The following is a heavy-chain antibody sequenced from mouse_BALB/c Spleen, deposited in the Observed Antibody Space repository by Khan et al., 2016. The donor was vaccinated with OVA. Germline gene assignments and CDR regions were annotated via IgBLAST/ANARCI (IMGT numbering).Heavy chain of an antibody. Sequence: QVQLQQSGPGLVQPSQSLSITCTVSGFSLTNYAVHWVRQSPGKGLEWLGVIWSGGSADYNAAFISRLSITKDNSKSQVFFEMHSLQPNDTAIYXGARRWEVGRWYAMDYWGQGTSVTVSS. CDR1: GFSLTNYA. CDR2: IWSGGSA. V-gene: IGHV2-2*02. D-gene: IGHD4-1*01. CDR3: ARRWEVGRWYAMDY. J-gene: IGHJ4*01.